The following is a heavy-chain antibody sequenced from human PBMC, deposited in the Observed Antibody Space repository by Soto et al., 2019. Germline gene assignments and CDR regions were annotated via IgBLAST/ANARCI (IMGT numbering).Heavy chain of an antibody. D-gene: IGHD4-17*01. V-gene: IGHV3-48*01. CDR3: SRDLDGDYRFDY. Sequence: EVQLVESGGRLVQPGGSLRLSCAASGFTFSSYSMNWVRQAPGKGLEWVSYISSSTSTIYYADSVKGRFTISRDNAKNTLYLQMNRLRAEDTAVYYCSRDLDGDYRFDYWGQGTLVPVSS. CDR1: GFTFSSYS. J-gene: IGHJ4*02. CDR2: ISSSTSTI.